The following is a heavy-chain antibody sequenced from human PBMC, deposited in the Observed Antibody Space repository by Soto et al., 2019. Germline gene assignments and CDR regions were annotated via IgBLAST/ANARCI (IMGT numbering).Heavy chain of an antibody. CDR3: ARQPQLEYYYYGMDV. CDR2: IDPSDSYT. D-gene: IGHD1-1*01. CDR1: GYSFTSYW. Sequence: GESLKISCKGSGYSFTSYWISWVRQMPGKGLEWTGRIDPSDSYTNYSPSFQGHVTISADKSISTAYLQWSSLKASDTAMYYCARQPQLEYYYYGMDVWGQGTTVTVSS. J-gene: IGHJ6*02. V-gene: IGHV5-10-1*01.